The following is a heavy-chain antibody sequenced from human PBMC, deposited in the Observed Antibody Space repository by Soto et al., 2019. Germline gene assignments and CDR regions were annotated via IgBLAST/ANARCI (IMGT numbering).Heavy chain of an antibody. J-gene: IGHJ6*03. CDR1: GGSISSYY. CDR2: IDYSGST. V-gene: IGHV4-59*08. CDR3: ARLLRGYNYGSSDYYSYMDV. D-gene: IGHD5-18*01. Sequence: QVQLQESGPGLVRPSETLSLTCTVSGGSISSYYWSWIRQPPGKGLEWIGYIDYSGSTKYNPSLKSRVAISVDTSKNQFSLQLGSVTAADTAVYYCARLLRGYNYGSSDYYSYMDVWGKGTTVTVSS.